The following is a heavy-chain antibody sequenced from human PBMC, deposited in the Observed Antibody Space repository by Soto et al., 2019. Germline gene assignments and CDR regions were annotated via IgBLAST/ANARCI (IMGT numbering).Heavy chain of an antibody. CDR2: IYPGDSDT. D-gene: IGHD2-15*01. J-gene: IGHJ4*02. CDR3: ARQYCSGGSCYGLGFDY. CDR1: GYSFPSYW. Sequence: GESLTLSCKGSGYSFPSYWIGWVRQIPGKGLEWMGIIYPGDSDTRYSPSFQGQVTISADKSISTAYLQWSSLKASDTAMYYCARQYCSGGSCYGLGFDYWGQGTLVTVSS. V-gene: IGHV5-51*01.